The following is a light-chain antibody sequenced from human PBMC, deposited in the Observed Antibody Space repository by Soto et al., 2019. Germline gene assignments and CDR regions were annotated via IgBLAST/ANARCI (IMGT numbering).Light chain of an antibody. V-gene: IGLV1-40*01. Sequence: QSVLTQPSSVSGAPGQRVTISCTGGSSNIGADYDVHWYQQLPGTPPKMVIYGNNNRPSGVPDRFSGSKSGPSASLAITGLQAEDEADYYCQSHDSSLIAYVFGTGTKVTVL. J-gene: IGLJ1*01. CDR1: SSNIGADYD. CDR3: QSHDSSLIAYV. CDR2: GNN.